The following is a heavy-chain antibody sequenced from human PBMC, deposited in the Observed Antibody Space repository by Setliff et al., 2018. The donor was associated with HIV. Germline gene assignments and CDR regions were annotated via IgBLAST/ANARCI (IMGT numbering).Heavy chain of an antibody. CDR3: ASHYSFYY. J-gene: IGHJ4*02. V-gene: IGHV3-48*01. D-gene: IGHD4-4*01. CDR1: GFTFGSYS. Sequence: GGSLRLSCAPSGFTFGSYSMNWVRQAPGKGLEWVSYISSSSSTIYYADSVKGRFTISRDNAKNSLYLQMNSLRAEDTAVYYCASHYSFYYWGQGTLVTVSS. CDR2: ISSSSSTI.